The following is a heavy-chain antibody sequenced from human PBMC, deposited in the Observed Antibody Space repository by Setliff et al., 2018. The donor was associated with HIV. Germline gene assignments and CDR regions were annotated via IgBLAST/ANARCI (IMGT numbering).Heavy chain of an antibody. CDR2: IIPIFGTA. V-gene: IGHV1-69*13. CDR1: GGTFSSYA. Sequence: GASVKVSCKASGGTFSSYAIRWVRRAPGQGLEWMGGIIPIFGTANYEQKFQGRVTITADESTSTAYMELSSLRSEDTAVYYCARGGNYYDSSGGFDYWGQGTLVTVSS. CDR3: ARGGNYYDSSGGFDY. J-gene: IGHJ4*02. D-gene: IGHD3-22*01.